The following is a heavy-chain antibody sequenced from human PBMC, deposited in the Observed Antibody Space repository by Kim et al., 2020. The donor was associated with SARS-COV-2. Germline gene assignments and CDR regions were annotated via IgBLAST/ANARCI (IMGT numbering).Heavy chain of an antibody. CDR3: ARHLDFGGMDV. V-gene: IGHV4-39*01. Sequence: SETLSLTCTVSGGSISSSSYYWGWIRQPPGKGLEWIGSIYYSGSTYYNPSLKSRVTISVDTSKNQFSLKLSSVTAADTAVYYCARHLDFGGMDVWGQGNTVTVSS. CDR1: GGSISSSSYY. J-gene: IGHJ6*02. D-gene: IGHD3-10*01. CDR2: IYYSGST.